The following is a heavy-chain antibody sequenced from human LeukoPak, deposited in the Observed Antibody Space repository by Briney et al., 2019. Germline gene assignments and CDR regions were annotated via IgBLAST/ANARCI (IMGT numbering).Heavy chain of an antibody. Sequence: SETLSLTCTVSGGSISSSSYYWGWIRQPPGKGLEWIGGIYYSGSTYYNPSLKSRVTISVDTSKNQFSLKLSSVTAADTAVYYCARVWFRELSSNWFDPWGQGTLVTVSS. V-gene: IGHV4-39*01. CDR1: GGSISSSSYY. D-gene: IGHD3-10*01. CDR3: ARVWFRELSSNWFDP. J-gene: IGHJ5*02. CDR2: IYYSGST.